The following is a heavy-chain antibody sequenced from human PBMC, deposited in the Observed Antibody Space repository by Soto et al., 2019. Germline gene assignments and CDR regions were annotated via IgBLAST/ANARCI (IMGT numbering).Heavy chain of an antibody. CDR2: IYQSGST. CDR1: GGSISSGDYS. J-gene: IGHJ1*01. V-gene: IGHV4-30-2*01. D-gene: IGHD2-21*02. Sequence: QLQLQESGSGLVKPSQTLSLTCAVSGGSISSGDYSWIWIRQPPGKGLEWIGYIYQSGSTYYNPSLKSRVTISVDRSKNQFSLKLTSATAADTAVYYCARSAYCGGDCYSEYFQHWGQGTLVTVSS. CDR3: ARSAYCGGDCYSEYFQH.